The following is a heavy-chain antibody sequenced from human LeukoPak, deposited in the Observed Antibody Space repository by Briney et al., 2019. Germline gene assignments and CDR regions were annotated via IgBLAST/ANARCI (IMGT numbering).Heavy chain of an antibody. D-gene: IGHD5-24*01. Sequence: GGSLRLSCAASGFTFSSYWIHWVRQVPGKGLVWVSRIHGDGRTTTYADSVKGRFTISRDNAKNTLYLQMNSLRAEDTAVYYCTKVLQYYYYGMDVWGQGTTVTVSS. CDR1: GFTFSSYW. CDR2: IHGDGRTT. J-gene: IGHJ6*02. CDR3: TKVLQYYYYGMDV. V-gene: IGHV3-74*01.